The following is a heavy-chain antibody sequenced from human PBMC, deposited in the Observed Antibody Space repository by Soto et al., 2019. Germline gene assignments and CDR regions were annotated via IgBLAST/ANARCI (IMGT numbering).Heavy chain of an antibody. CDR3: AKARCSTTNCYVPDY. Sequence: EVQLLESGGGLVQPGGSLRLSCVASGFTFSTYTMSWVRQAPGKGLEWVSVISGSGGSPSYADSVQGRFSISRDNPKKTLYLQMNSLRGEDTAMYYCAKARCSTTNCYVPDYWGQGPLVTVSS. CDR1: GFTFSTYT. J-gene: IGHJ4*02. D-gene: IGHD2-2*01. CDR2: ISGSGGSP. V-gene: IGHV3-23*01.